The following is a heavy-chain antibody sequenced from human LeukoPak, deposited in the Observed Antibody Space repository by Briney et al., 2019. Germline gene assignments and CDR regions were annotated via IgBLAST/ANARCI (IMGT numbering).Heavy chain of an antibody. Sequence: GASVKVSCKASGYTFTANHMHWVRQAPGQGLEWMGIIYPRDSSTTYAQKFQGRVTLTTDASTSTVYMELTTLTSEDTGVYYCARDQAGSWGTDYWGQGTLVTVSS. D-gene: IGHD7-27*01. CDR2: IYPRDSST. CDR1: GYTFTANH. J-gene: IGHJ4*02. V-gene: IGHV1-46*01. CDR3: ARDQAGSWGTDY.